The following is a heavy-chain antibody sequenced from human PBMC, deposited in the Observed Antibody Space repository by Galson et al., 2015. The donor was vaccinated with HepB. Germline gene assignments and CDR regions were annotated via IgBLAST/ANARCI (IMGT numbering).Heavy chain of an antibody. CDR1: GGTFSSYA. Sequence: ASGGTFSSYAISWVRQAPGQGLEWMGGIIPIFGTANYAQKFQGRVTITADESTSTAYMELSSLRSEDTAVYYCARGSRGYSGYVEGYYYYYYMDVWGKGTTVTVSS. CDR2: IIPIFGTA. CDR3: ARGSRGYSGYVEGYYYYYYMDV. J-gene: IGHJ6*03. V-gene: IGHV1-69*01. D-gene: IGHD5-12*01.